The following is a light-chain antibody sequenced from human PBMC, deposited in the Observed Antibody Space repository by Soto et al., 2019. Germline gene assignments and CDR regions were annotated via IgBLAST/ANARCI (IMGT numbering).Light chain of an antibody. Sequence: EIVLTQSPATLSLSPGERATLSCRASQSVSSYLAWYQQKPGQAPRLLIYDASNRATGIPARFSGSGSGTDFTLTISSLEPEDFAVYYCQQRSNWPRGFTFGPRTKVDIK. CDR2: DAS. CDR3: QQRSNWPRGFT. J-gene: IGKJ3*01. CDR1: QSVSSY. V-gene: IGKV3-11*01.